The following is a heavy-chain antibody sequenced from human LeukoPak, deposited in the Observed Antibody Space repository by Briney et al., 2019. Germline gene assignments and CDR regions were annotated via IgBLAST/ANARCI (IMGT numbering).Heavy chain of an antibody. CDR2: ISGSGGSI. D-gene: IGHD6-13*01. CDR3: AKDMRAAAGRYYYYYGMDV. CDR1: GFTFSSYA. V-gene: IGHV3-23*01. J-gene: IGHJ6*02. Sequence: GGSLRLSCAASGFTFSSYAMSWVRQAPGKGLEWVSAISGSGGSIYYADSVKGRFAISRDNSKNTLYLQMNSLRAEDTAVYYCAKDMRAAAGRYYYYYGMDVWGQGTTVTVSS.